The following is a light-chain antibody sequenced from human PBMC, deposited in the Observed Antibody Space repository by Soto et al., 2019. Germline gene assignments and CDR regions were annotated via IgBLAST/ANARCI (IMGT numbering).Light chain of an antibody. J-gene: IGLJ3*02. CDR2: DVT. V-gene: IGLV2-14*03. CDR1: SSDVGGYNF. Sequence: QSALTKPASVSGSPGQSITISCTGTSSDVGGYNFVSWYQQHPDKAPKLMIYDVTNRPSGVSNRFSGSKSGNTASLTISGLQTEDEADYYCSSYTSRSTLVFGGGTQLTVL. CDR3: SSYTSRSTLV.